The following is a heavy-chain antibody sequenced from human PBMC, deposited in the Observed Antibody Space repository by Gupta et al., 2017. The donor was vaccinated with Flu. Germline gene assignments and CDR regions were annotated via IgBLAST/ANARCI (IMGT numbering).Heavy chain of an antibody. Sequence: VQLVQSGAEVKKPGSSVNVSCKATGDTFSSYAISWVRQAPGQGLEWMGGIIPIFGTATYAQKFQGRVTITADESTSTAYMELSSLKSDDTAVYYCARDAVGVAGSPYWGQGTLVTVSS. D-gene: IGHD6-19*01. J-gene: IGHJ4*02. CDR1: GDTFSSYA. CDR2: IIPIFGTA. V-gene: IGHV1-69*01. CDR3: ARDAVGVAGSPY.